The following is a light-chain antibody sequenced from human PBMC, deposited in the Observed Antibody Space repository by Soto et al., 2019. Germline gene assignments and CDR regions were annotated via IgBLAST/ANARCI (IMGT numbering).Light chain of an antibody. V-gene: IGKV3-11*01. CDR2: DAS. CDR1: QNVRSY. CDR3: QQRSNWPIT. Sequence: EIVFTQSPAPLSFSPGERAALSCGASQNVRSYLAWYQQKPGQAPRLLIYDASNRATGIPARFSGSGSGTDFTLTISSLEPEDFAVYYCQQRSNWPITFGQGTRLEIK. J-gene: IGKJ5*01.